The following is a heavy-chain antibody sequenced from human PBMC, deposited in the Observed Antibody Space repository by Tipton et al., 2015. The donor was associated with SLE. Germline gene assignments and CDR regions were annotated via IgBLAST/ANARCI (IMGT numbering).Heavy chain of an antibody. V-gene: IGHV4-39*07. CDR3: ARRWDY. J-gene: IGHJ4*02. CDR1: GGPISSSSYY. Sequence: LRLSCTVSGGPISSSSYYWGWIRQPPGKGLEWIGSIYYSGSTYYNPSLKSRVTISVDTSKNQFSLKLSSVTAADTAVYYCARRWDYWGQGTLVTVSS. CDR2: IYYSGST.